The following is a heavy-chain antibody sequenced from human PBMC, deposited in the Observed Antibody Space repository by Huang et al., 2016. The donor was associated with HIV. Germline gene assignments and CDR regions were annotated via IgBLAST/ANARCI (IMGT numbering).Heavy chain of an antibody. D-gene: IGHD7-27*01. J-gene: IGHJ2*01. CDR1: GFTFSSYW. CDR2: INGDGSIT. CDR3: ARGTRLTGLWYFDL. V-gene: IGHV3-74*01. Sequence: EVQLVESGGGLVQPGGSLRLSCAASGFTFSSYWMHWVRQAPGKGRVWVSRINGDGSITNYADSVKGRFTISRDNAKNTLYVQVNSLRAEDTAVYYCARGTRLTGLWYFDLWGRGTLVSVSS.